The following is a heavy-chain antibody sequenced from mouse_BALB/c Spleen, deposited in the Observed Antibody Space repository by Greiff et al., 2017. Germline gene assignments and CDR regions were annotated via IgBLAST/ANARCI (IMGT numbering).Heavy chain of an antibody. D-gene: IGHD2-1*01. J-gene: IGHJ4*01. CDR1: GYSITSDYA. Sequence: EVQLVESGPGLVKPSQSLSLTCTVTGYSITSDYAWNWIRQFPGNKLEWMGYISYSGSTSYNPSLKSRISITRDTSKNQFFLQLNSVTTEDTATYYCAVYYAYYYAMDYWGQGTSVTVSS. CDR2: ISYSGST. V-gene: IGHV3-2*02. CDR3: AVYYAYYYAMDY.